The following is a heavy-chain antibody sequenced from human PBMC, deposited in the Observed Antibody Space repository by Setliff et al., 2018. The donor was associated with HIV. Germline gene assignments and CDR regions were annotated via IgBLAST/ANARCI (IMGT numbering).Heavy chain of an antibody. CDR3: VRDITTCWDV. CDR1: GFTFSRYA. CDR2: IDGDGSGT. V-gene: IGHV3-74*01. D-gene: IGHD4-4*01. Sequence: GGSLRLSCAVSGFTFSRYAMHWVRQAPGKGLVWVSRIDGDGSGTSYADSVQGRFTISRDNAKNTLYLQMNSLRAEDTAVYYCVRDITTCWDVWGQGTTVTVSS. J-gene: IGHJ6*02.